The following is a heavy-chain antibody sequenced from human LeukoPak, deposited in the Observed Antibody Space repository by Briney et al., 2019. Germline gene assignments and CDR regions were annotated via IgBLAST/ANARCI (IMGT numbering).Heavy chain of an antibody. J-gene: IGHJ6*02. CDR3: AKDIFAVAGTPRPYYYYYGMDV. CDR1: GFTFSSYS. D-gene: IGHD6-19*01. V-gene: IGHV3-30*18. Sequence: PGGSLRLSCAASGFTFSSYSMNWVRQAPGKGLEWVAVISYDGSNKYYADSVKGRFTISRDNSKNTLYLQMNSLRAEDTAVYYCAKDIFAVAGTPRPYYYYYGMDVWGQGTTVTVSS. CDR2: ISYDGSNK.